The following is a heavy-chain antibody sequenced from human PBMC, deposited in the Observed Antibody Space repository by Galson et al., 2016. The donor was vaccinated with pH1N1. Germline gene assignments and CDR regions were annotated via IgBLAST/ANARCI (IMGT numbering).Heavy chain of an antibody. D-gene: IGHD6-6*01. J-gene: IGHJ4*02. CDR2: INQDGSQK. CDR3: ARSIAGRDSY. CDR1: GFTFNNHW. V-gene: IGHV3-7*04. Sequence: SLRLSCAASGFTFNNHWMTWVRQAPGKGLEWVANINQDGSQKYSVDSVKGRFTISRDNAKNSLYLQMNSLRAEDTAVYYCARSIAGRDSYWGQGTLVTVSS.